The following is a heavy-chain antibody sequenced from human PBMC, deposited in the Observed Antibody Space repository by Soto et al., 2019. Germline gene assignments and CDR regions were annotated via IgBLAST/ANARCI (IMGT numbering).Heavy chain of an antibody. Sequence: EVQLVESGGGLIQPGGSLRLSCAASGFAVSSKYMTWGRQAPGKGLEWVSVIYGGGTTYYVDSVKGRFPISRDTSKNTLYLQMNSLRAEDTAVYYCVQPTGWPGFDFWGQGTLVTVSS. CDR1: GFAVSSKY. V-gene: IGHV3-53*01. CDR3: VQPTGWPGFDF. J-gene: IGHJ4*02. CDR2: IYGGGTT. D-gene: IGHD6-19*01.